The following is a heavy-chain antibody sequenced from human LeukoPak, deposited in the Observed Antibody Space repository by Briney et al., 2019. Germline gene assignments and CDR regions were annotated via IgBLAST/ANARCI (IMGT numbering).Heavy chain of an antibody. CDR2: LYSGGST. V-gene: IGHV3-23*03. CDR3: ARGPAYYDSSGYFDY. CDR1: GFTFSTYA. D-gene: IGHD3-22*01. Sequence: PGGSLRLSCAASGFTFSTYAMSWVRQAPGKGLEWVSVLYSGGSTYYADSVKGRFTISRDNSKNTLYLQMNSLRAEDTAVYYCARGPAYYDSSGYFDYWGQGTLVTVSS. J-gene: IGHJ4*02.